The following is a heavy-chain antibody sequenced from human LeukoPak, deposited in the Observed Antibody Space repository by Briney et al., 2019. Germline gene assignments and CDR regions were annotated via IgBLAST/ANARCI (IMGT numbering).Heavy chain of an antibody. CDR2: ISSNGGST. Sequence: GGSLRLSCAASGLAFSTNWMHWVRQAPGKGLEYVSAISSNGGSTYYANSVKGRFTISRDNSKNTLYLQMGSLRAEDMAVYYCARDGDSRDFDYWGQGTLVTVSS. J-gene: IGHJ4*02. V-gene: IGHV3-64*01. D-gene: IGHD6-13*01. CDR3: ARDGDSRDFDY. CDR1: GLAFSTNW.